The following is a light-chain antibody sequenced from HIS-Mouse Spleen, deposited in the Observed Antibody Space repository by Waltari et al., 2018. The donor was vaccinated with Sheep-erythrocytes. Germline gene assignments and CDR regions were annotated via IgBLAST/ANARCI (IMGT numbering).Light chain of an antibody. CDR2: SNN. J-gene: IGLJ2*01. CDR3: AAWDVSLNGVV. CDR1: SSNIGRNT. V-gene: IGLV1-44*01. Sequence: QSVLTQPPSASGTPGQRVTISCSGSSSNIGRNTVNWYQQLPGTAPKLLIYSNNQRPSGVPDRFSGSKSGTSASLAISGLQSEDEADYYCAAWDVSLNGVVFGGGTKLTVL.